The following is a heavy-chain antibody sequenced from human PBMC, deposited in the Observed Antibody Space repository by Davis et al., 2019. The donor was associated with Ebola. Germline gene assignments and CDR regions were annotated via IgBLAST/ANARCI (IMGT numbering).Heavy chain of an antibody. CDR2: IYYRGTT. V-gene: IGHV4-59*12. CDR1: GGSISTYY. CDR3: ARTTKTNIEDSGLGYNSFDS. D-gene: IGHD4-17*01. J-gene: IGHJ5*01. Sequence: MPSETLSLTCTVSGGSISTYYWSWIRQPPGKGLEWIGNIYYRGTTTYNPSLRSRVAISVDSSKNQFSLKINSVTAADTATYYCARTTKTNIEDSGLGYNSFDSWGQGVLVSVSS.